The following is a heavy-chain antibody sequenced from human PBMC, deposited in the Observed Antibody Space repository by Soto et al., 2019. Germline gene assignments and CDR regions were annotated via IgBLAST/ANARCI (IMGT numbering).Heavy chain of an antibody. Sequence: GASVKLSCKASGYTFTSYAMHWVRQAPGQRLEWMGWINAGNGNTKYSQKFQGRVTITRDTSASTAYMELSSLRSEDTAVYYCARGLNGYLHYFDYWGQGTPVTVSS. V-gene: IGHV1-3*01. J-gene: IGHJ4*02. D-gene: IGHD5-18*01. CDR2: INAGNGNT. CDR1: GYTFTSYA. CDR3: ARGLNGYLHYFDY.